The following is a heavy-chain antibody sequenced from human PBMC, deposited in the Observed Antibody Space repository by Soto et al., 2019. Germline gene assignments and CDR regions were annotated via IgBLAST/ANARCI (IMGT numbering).Heavy chain of an antibody. Sequence: SGGSLRLSCAASGFTFSSYAMSWVRQAPGKGLEWVSAISGSGGSTYYADSVKGRFTISRDNSKNTLYLQMNSLRAEDTAVYYCARGYDSSGYPYYYYYGMDVWGQGTTVTVSS. CDR1: GFTFSSYA. J-gene: IGHJ6*02. CDR2: ISGSGGST. CDR3: ARGYDSSGYPYYYYYGMDV. V-gene: IGHV3-23*01. D-gene: IGHD3-22*01.